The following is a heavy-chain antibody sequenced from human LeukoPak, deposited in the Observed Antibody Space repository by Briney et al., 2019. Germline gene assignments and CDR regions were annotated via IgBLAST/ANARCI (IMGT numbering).Heavy chain of an antibody. J-gene: IGHJ6*02. Sequence: GGSLRLSCVASGFTFTSYTMNWVRQAPGKGLQWVSYISSSGSAKYYADSVKGRFTISRDNSKNTLYLQMNSLRVEDTAVYYCASGAAAGRAIYYYYGMDVWGQGTTVTVAS. CDR1: GFTFTSYT. V-gene: IGHV3-48*01. CDR3: ASGAAAGRAIYYYYGMDV. D-gene: IGHD6-13*01. CDR2: ISSSGSAK.